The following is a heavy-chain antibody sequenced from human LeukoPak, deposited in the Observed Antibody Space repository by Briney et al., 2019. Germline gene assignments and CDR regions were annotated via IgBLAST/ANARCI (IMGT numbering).Heavy chain of an antibody. J-gene: IGHJ3*02. CDR1: GYSFTSYW. CDR3: ARQAYCGGDCYSAFDI. CDR2: IYPGDSDT. V-gene: IGHV5-51*01. D-gene: IGHD2-21*02. Sequence: GESLKISCKGSGYSFTSYWIGWVRQMPGKGLEWMGIIYPGDSDTRYSPSFQGQVTISADKSISTAYLQWSSLKASDTAMYYCARQAYCGGDCYSAFDIWGQGTMVTVSS.